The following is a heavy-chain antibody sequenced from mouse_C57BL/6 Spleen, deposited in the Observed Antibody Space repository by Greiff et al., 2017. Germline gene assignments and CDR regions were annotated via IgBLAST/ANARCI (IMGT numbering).Heavy chain of an antibody. CDR2: INPNNGGT. CDR1: GYTFTDYY. V-gene: IGHV1-26*01. CDR3: ARSIYYRLAY. D-gene: IGHD2-14*01. Sequence: EVQLQQSGPELVKPGASVKISCKASGYTFTDYYMNWVKQSHGKSLEWIGDINPNNGGTSYNQKFKGKATLTVDKSSCTAYMELRSLTSEDSAVYYCARSIYYRLAYWGQGTLVTVSA. J-gene: IGHJ3*01.